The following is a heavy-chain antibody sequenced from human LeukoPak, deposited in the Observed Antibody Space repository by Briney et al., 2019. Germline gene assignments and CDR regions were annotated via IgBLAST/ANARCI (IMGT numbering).Heavy chain of an antibody. CDR3: AKDPSPMIVVGGDAFDI. D-gene: IGHD3-22*01. CDR2: ISRDGGST. Sequence: QAGGSLRLSCAASGFTFDDYTMHWVCQAPGKGLEWVSLISRDGGSTYYADSVKGRFTISRDNSKNSLYLQMNSLRTEDTALYYCAKDPSPMIVVGGDAFDIWGQGTMVTVSS. J-gene: IGHJ3*02. V-gene: IGHV3-43*01. CDR1: GFTFDDYT.